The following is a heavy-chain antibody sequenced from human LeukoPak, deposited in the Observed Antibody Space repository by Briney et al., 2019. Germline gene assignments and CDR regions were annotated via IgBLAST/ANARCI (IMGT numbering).Heavy chain of an antibody. D-gene: IGHD4-23*01. CDR2: IYYSGST. J-gene: IGHJ6*03. CDR3: ARGGNSPYYYYYMDV. V-gene: IGHV4-59*11. Sequence: PSETLSLTCTVSGGSISSHYWSWIRQPPGKGLEWIGYIYYSGSTNYSPSLKSRVTISVDTSKNQLSLKLSSVTAADTAVYYCARGGNSPYYYYYMDVWGKGTTVTVSS. CDR1: GGSISSHY.